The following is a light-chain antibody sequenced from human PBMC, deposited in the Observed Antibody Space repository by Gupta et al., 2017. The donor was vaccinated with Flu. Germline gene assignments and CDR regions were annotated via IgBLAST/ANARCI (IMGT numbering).Light chain of an antibody. CDR1: SSDVGGYNY. CDR2: DVS. V-gene: IGLV2-11*01. CDR3: FSYAGSYTHVV. J-gene: IGLJ2*01. Sequence: QSALTQPRSVSGSPGQSGTISCTGTSSDVGGYNYVSWYQQHPGKAPKLMIYDVSKRPSGVPDRFSGSKSVNTASLTISGLHAEDEADYYCFSYAGSYTHVVFGGGTKLTVL.